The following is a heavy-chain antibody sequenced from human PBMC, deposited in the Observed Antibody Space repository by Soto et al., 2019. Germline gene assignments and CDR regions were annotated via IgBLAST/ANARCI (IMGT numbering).Heavy chain of an antibody. CDR1: GFTFDDYA. J-gene: IGHJ4*02. V-gene: IGHV3-9*01. Sequence: GGSLRLSCAASGFTFDDYAMHWVRQAPGKGLEWVSGISWNSGSIGYADSVKGRFTISRDNAKNSLYLQMNSLRAEDTALYYCAKDTAVAGMTRPIWGQGTLVTVSS. D-gene: IGHD6-19*01. CDR2: ISWNSGSI. CDR3: AKDTAVAGMTRPI.